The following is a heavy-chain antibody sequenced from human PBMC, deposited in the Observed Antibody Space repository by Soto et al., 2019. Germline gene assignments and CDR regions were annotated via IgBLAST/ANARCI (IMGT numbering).Heavy chain of an antibody. D-gene: IGHD5-18*01. Sequence: GGALRLSCAASGFTFSSYGMHWVRQAPGKGLEWVAVIWYDGSNKYYAESVKGRFTISRDNSKNTLYLQMNSLRAEDRAVYFCAKASGYSYHPEENYDSWGQGTLVSVPS. CDR1: GFTFSSYG. CDR3: AKASGYSYHPEENYDS. J-gene: IGHJ4*02. CDR2: IWYDGSNK. V-gene: IGHV3-33*06.